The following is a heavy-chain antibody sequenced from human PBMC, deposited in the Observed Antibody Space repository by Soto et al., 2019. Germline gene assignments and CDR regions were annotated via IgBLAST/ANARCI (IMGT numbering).Heavy chain of an antibody. CDR1: GFSINTYW. J-gene: IGHJ4*02. CDR2: INPEGNAK. V-gene: IGHV3-7*01. Sequence: EVQLVGSGGGLVQPGGSLRLSCSGFGFSINTYWMNWIRQTPGKGLEWVANINPEGNAKTYVDPVKGRFFVSRDNTRNSLDLHMTSLRVEDSAIYFCAARDISNIWGQGILVTVSS. D-gene: IGHD2-15*01. CDR3: AARDISNI.